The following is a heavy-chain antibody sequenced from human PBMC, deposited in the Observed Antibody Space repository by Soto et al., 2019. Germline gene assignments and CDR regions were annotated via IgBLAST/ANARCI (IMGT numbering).Heavy chain of an antibody. J-gene: IGHJ6*02. Sequence: GGSLRLSCAASGFTFSSYAMSWVRQAPGKGLEWVSAISGSGGSTYYADSVKGRFTISRDNSKNTLYLQMNSLRAEDTAVYYCAKAIRGYSYGPYYYYGMDVWGQGTTVTVSS. CDR2: ISGSGGST. V-gene: IGHV3-23*01. D-gene: IGHD5-18*01. CDR1: GFTFSSYA. CDR3: AKAIRGYSYGPYYYYGMDV.